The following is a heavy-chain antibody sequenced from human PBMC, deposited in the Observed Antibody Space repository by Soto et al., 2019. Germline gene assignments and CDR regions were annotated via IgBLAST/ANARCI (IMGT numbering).Heavy chain of an antibody. CDR2: INPNSGGT. CDR3: ARDISAEYGDFNSDAFDI. D-gene: IGHD4-17*01. Sequence: ASVKVSCKASGYTFTGYYMHWVRQAPGQGLEWMGWINPNSGGTNYAQKFQGWVTMTRDTSISTAYMELSRLRSDDTAVYYCARDISAEYGDFNSDAFDIWGQGTMVTVSS. CDR1: GYTFTGYY. J-gene: IGHJ3*02. V-gene: IGHV1-2*04.